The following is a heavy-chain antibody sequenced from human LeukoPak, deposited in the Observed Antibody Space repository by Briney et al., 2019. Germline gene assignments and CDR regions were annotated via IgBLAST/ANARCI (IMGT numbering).Heavy chain of an antibody. CDR2: IYSGGST. CDR3: AMRGYSYGYLDY. J-gene: IGHJ4*02. Sequence: SGGSLRLSCAASGFTVSSNYMSWVRQAPGKGLEWVSVIYSGGSTYYADSVKGRFTISRDNSKNTLYLQMNSLRAEGTAVYYCAMRGYSYGYLDYWGQGTLVTVSS. CDR1: GFTVSSNY. V-gene: IGHV3-66*01. D-gene: IGHD5-18*01.